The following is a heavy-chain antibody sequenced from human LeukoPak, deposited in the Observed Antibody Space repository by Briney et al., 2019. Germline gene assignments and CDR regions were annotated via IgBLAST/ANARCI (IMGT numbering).Heavy chain of an antibody. V-gene: IGHV4-59*08. CDR2: IYFSGST. CDR3: ARQTGSGLFILP. D-gene: IGHD3/OR15-3a*01. CDR1: DFFIDVYY. Sequence: SSETLSLTCTVPDFFIDVYYWAWIRQPPGKGLEWIGYIYFSGSTNYNPSLKSRVTISVDTSKNQFSLKLSSVTAADTAVYYCARQTGSGLFILPGGQGTLVTVSS. J-gene: IGHJ4*02.